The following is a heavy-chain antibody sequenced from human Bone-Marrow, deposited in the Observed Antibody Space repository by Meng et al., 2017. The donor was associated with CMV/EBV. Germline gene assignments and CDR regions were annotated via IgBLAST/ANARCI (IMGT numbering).Heavy chain of an antibody. J-gene: IGHJ6*02. V-gene: IGHV3-7*01. CDR1: GFTLTDYW. D-gene: IGHD2-2*01. Sequence: GESLKISCEVSGFTLTDYWMDWVRQAPGKGLEWVANMNPHGSERNYVDSVKGRFIISRDSAKNSLYLQMNSLRAEDTAVYYCARDYAGYCSSTSCYDIYGMDVWGQGTTVTVSS. CDR3: ARDYAGYCSSTSCYDIYGMDV. CDR2: MNPHGSER.